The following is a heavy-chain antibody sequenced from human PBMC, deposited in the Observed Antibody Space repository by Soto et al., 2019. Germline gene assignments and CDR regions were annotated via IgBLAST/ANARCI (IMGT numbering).Heavy chain of an antibody. V-gene: IGHV1-2*02. CDR3: VRAPGPMYYAMDA. J-gene: IGHJ6*02. CDR1: GYTFIGYE. CDR2: MNPNSGAT. Sequence: ASVKVSCKASGYTFIGYEMHWVRQAPGQGLEWMGWMNPNSGATRNAQKFQGRVTMTRDTSISTAYMELSGLTSDDTAVYYCVRAPGPMYYAMDAWGQGTMVTVS. D-gene: IGHD2-8*01.